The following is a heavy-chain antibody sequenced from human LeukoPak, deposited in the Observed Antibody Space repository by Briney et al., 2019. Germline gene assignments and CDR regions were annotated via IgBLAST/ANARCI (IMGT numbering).Heavy chain of an antibody. Sequence: GESLKISCKGSGYSFTSYWLGWWGQLPGKALEWMGIIYPGDSDTRYSPSFQGQVTISADKSISTAYLQWSSLKASDTAMYYCARHEEGYYFDYWGQGTLVTVSS. J-gene: IGHJ4*02. V-gene: IGHV5-51*01. CDR2: IYPGDSDT. CDR3: ARHEEGYYFDY. CDR1: GYSFTSYW.